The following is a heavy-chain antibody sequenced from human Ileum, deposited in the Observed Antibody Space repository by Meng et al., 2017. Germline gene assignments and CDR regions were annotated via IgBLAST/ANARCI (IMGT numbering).Heavy chain of an antibody. CDR1: GGSISSGGYY. CDR3: AREPPAAAGTGADY. D-gene: IGHD6-13*01. Sequence: QVQLQEPGPGLVKPSQTLSLTCTVSGGSISSGGYYWSWIRQHPGKGLEWIGYIYYSGTTYYNPSLKSRVTISVDTSKNQFSLKLSSVTAADTAVYYCAREPPAAAGTGADYWGQGTLVTVSS. V-gene: IGHV4-31*03. J-gene: IGHJ4*02. CDR2: IYYSGTT.